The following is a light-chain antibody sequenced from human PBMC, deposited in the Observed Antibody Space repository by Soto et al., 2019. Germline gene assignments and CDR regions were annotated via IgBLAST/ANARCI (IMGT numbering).Light chain of an antibody. Sequence: QTVVTQEPSFSVSPGGTVTLTCGLSSGSVSTSYYPSWYQQTPDQAPRTLMHSSNTRSSGVPDRFSGSILGNKAALTITGAQADDEADYYCALYLGSGIWVFGGGTKVTVL. V-gene: IGLV8-61*01. CDR1: SGSVSTSYY. CDR2: SSN. J-gene: IGLJ3*02. CDR3: ALYLGSGIWV.